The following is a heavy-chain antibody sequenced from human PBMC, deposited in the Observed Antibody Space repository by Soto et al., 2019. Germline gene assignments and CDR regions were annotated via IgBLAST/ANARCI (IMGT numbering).Heavy chain of an antibody. V-gene: IGHV4-34*01. D-gene: IGHD3-9*01. Sequence: PSEPLSLPCAVYGGSFSGYYWSWIRQPPGKGLEWIGEINHSGSTNYNPSLKSRVTISVDTSKNQFSLKLSSVTAADTAVYYCARGILTGYYYADLDWGQGTLVTVSS. CDR3: ARGILTGYYYADLD. J-gene: IGHJ4*02. CDR2: INHSGST. CDR1: GGSFSGYY.